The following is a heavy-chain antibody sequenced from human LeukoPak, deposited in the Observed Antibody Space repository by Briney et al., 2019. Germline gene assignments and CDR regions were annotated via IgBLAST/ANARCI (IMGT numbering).Heavy chain of an antibody. Sequence: ASVKVSCKVSGYTLTELSMHWVRQAPGKGLEWLGGFDPEDGETIYAQKFQGRVTMTEDTSTDTAYMELSSLRSEDTAVYYCATDPLWFGELLGRYGMDVWGQGTTVTVSS. J-gene: IGHJ6*02. D-gene: IGHD3-10*01. CDR3: ATDPLWFGELLGRYGMDV. CDR2: FDPEDGET. CDR1: GYTLTELS. V-gene: IGHV1-24*01.